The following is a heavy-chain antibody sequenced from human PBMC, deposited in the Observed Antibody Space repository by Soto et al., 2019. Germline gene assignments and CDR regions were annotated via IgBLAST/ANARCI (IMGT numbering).Heavy chain of an antibody. Sequence: QGQLVQSGPEVKKPGASVKVSCKTSGYTFTSFGISWVRQAPGQGLEWMGWITTDKGKTNYAQKVQGRVTMTTATSTSTAYMELRRLRSDDTAVYYCATRSPAFDYWGQGTLVTVSS. J-gene: IGHJ4*02. CDR1: GYTFTSFG. CDR3: ATRSPAFDY. V-gene: IGHV1-18*01. CDR2: ITTDKGKT.